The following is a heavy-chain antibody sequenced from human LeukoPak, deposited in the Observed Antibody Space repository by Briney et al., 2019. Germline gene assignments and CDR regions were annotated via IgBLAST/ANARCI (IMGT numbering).Heavy chain of an antibody. CDR3: ARHMINYYGSGSYYQDY. V-gene: IGHV1-2*02. J-gene: IGHJ4*02. CDR2: INPNSGGT. Sequence: ASVKVSCKASGYTFTGYYMHWVRQAPGQGLEWMGWINPNSGGTNYAQKLQGRVTMTTDTSTSTAYMELRSLRSDDTAVYYCARHMINYYGSGSYYQDYWGQGTLVTVSS. D-gene: IGHD3-10*01. CDR1: GYTFTGYY.